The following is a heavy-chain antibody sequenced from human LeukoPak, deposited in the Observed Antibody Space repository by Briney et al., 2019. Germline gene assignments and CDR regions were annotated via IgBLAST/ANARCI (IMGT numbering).Heavy chain of an antibody. CDR3: ARLYYDFWSGYTAPDY. D-gene: IGHD3-3*01. Sequence: ASVKVSCKASGYTFTSYDINWVRQATGQGLEWMGWMNPNSGNTGYAQKFQGRVTMTRNTSISTAYMELSSLRSEDTAVYYCARLYYDFWSGYTAPDYWGQGILVTVSS. CDR2: MNPNSGNT. V-gene: IGHV1-8*01. CDR1: GYTFTSYD. J-gene: IGHJ4*02.